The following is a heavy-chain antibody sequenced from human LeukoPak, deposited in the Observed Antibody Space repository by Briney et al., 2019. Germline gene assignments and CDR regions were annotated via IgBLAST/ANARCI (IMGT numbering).Heavy chain of an antibody. D-gene: IGHD3-10*01. J-gene: IGHJ4*02. V-gene: IGHV3-30*18. CDR1: GFTFSSYG. CDR2: ISYDGSNK. Sequence: PGRSLRLSCAASGFTFSSYGMHWVRQAPGKGLEWVAVISYDGSNKYYADSVKGRFTISRDNSKNTLYLQMNSLRAEDTAVYYCAKDIGITMVRGVIGLFDYWGQGTLVTVSS. CDR3: AKDIGITMVRGVIGLFDY.